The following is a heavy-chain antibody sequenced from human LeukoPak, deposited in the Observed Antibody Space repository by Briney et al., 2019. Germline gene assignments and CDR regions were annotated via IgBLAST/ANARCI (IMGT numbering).Heavy chain of an antibody. CDR2: IYYSGST. CDR1: GGSISSYY. Sequence: SETLSLTCTVSGGSISSYYWSWIRQPPGKGLEWIGYIYYSGSTNYNPSLKSRATISVDTSKNQFSLKLSSVTAADTAVYYCARDGYSSGWGRAFDIWGQGTMVTVSS. J-gene: IGHJ3*02. V-gene: IGHV4-59*01. D-gene: IGHD6-19*01. CDR3: ARDGYSSGWGRAFDI.